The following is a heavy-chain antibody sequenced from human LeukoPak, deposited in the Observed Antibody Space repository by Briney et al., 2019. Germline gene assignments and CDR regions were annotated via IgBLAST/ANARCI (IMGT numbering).Heavy chain of an antibody. D-gene: IGHD3-16*02. CDR3: EGNYDHVWGSYRSTHYYFDY. CDR1: GFTFSSYA. J-gene: IGHJ4*02. V-gene: IGHV3-23*01. CDR2: ISGSGGST. Sequence: GGSLRLSCAASGFTFSSYAISWVRQAPGKGLEWVSAISGSGGSTYYADSVKGRFTISRDNSKNTLYLQMNSLRAEDTAVYYCEGNYDHVWGSYRSTHYYFDYWGQGTLVTVSS.